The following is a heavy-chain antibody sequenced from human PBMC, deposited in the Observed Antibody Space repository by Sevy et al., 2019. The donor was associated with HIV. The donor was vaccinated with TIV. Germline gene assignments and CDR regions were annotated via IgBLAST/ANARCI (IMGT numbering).Heavy chain of an antibody. Sequence: GGSLRLSCAASGFTFSNYGIHWVRQAPGKGLEWVAFIRYDGSNEYYVDSVKGRFTISRANSKSTLYLQMNSLSAEDTAVYYCAKDRKVLLVVYAIPFDALDIWGQGTMVTVSS. CDR2: IRYDGSNE. J-gene: IGHJ3*02. CDR1: GFTFSNYG. CDR3: AKDRKVLLVVYAIPFDALDI. D-gene: IGHD2-8*02. V-gene: IGHV3-30*02.